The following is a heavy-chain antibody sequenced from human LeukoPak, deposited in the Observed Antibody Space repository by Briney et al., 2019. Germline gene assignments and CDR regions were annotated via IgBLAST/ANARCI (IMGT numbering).Heavy chain of an antibody. Sequence: GRSLRLSCAASGFTFSSYTMHWVRQAPGKGLEWVAVISYDGSNIYYADSVKGRFTISRDHSKNTLYLQMNSLRAEDTAVYYCARVRDPLTGEGFDYWGQGTLVTVSS. CDR1: GFTFSSYT. D-gene: IGHD7-27*01. CDR3: ARVRDPLTGEGFDY. V-gene: IGHV3-30-3*01. J-gene: IGHJ4*02. CDR2: ISYDGSNI.